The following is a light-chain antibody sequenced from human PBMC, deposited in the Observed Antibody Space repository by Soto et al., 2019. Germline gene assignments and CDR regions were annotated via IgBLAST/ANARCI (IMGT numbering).Light chain of an antibody. J-gene: IGKJ5*01. V-gene: IGKV1-39*01. CDR3: QQSYSTRPIT. Sequence: DIQMTQSPSSLSASVGDRVTITCRASQSISSYLNSYQQKPGKAPKLLIYAASSLQSGVPSRFSGSGSGTDFTLTISSLQPEDFATYYCQQSYSTRPITFGQGTRLEIK. CDR2: AAS. CDR1: QSISSY.